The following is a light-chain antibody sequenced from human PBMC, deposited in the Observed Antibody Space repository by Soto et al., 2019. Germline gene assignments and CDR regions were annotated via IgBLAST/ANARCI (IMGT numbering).Light chain of an antibody. Sequence: DIVLTQSPGTLSLSPGQRATLSCRASQSLSSAFLAWYQQKPAQAPRLLIDSASSRATGVPDTFSGSGSGTDFTLTITRLQAEDVEVDYCEEYYYTPYSFGQGTKLEIK. J-gene: IGKJ2*03. V-gene: IGKV3-20*01. CDR3: EEYYYTPYS. CDR2: SAS. CDR1: QSLSSAF.